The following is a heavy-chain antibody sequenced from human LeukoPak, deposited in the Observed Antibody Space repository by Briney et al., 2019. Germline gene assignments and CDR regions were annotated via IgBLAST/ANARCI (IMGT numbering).Heavy chain of an antibody. CDR1: GFTFSSYD. Sequence: GGSLRLSCAASGFTFSSYDMNWVRQAPGKGLDWVSAIRGSGDNTFYADSVKGRFAISRDNSNNTLYLQMNSLRAEDTAVYYCAKARSGSSSSCYNYWGQGTLVTVSS. CDR3: AKARSGSSSSCYNY. CDR2: IRGSGDNT. J-gene: IGHJ4*02. V-gene: IGHV3-23*01. D-gene: IGHD2-2*02.